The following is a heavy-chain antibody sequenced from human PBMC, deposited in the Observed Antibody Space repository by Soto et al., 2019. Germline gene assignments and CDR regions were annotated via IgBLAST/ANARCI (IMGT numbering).Heavy chain of an antibody. J-gene: IGHJ1*01. CDR3: ARHPSIVGATGYFQH. D-gene: IGHD1-26*01. Sequence: SETLSLTCPVSGGSICSYYWCWVRQPLGKGLEWIGYIYYSGSTNYNTSLKSRVTISVDTSKNQFSLKLSSVTAADTAVYYCARHPSIVGATGYFQHWGQGTLVTVSS. CDR2: IYYSGST. CDR1: GGSICSYY. V-gene: IGHV4-59*08.